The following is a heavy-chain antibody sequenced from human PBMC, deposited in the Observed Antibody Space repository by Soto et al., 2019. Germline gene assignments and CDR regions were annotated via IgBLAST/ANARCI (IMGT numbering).Heavy chain of an antibody. J-gene: IGHJ4*02. D-gene: IGHD1-1*01. CDR3: VKGGTYFDY. CDR2: IASDGSST. Sequence: EVQLVESGGGLVQPGGSLRLSCAASGFTFNSYWMHWVRQAPGKGLVWVSRIASDGSSTSYADSVKGRFTIYRDNAKNTLYLQINSLGADDTAVYYCVKGGTYFDYWGQGTLVTVSS. CDR1: GFTFNSYW. V-gene: IGHV3-74*01.